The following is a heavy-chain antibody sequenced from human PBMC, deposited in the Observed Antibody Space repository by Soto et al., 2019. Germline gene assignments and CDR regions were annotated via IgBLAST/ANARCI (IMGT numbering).Heavy chain of an antibody. D-gene: IGHD1-26*01. Sequence: GASVKVSCKASGYTFTSYYINWVRQATGQGLEWMGWMNPNSGNTGYAQKFQGRVTMTRNTSISTAYMELSSLRSEDTAVYYCARGRHIVGAIIAAYWGQGTVVTVSS. CDR1: GYTFTSYY. V-gene: IGHV1-8*01. CDR3: ARGRHIVGAIIAAY. CDR2: MNPNSGNT. J-gene: IGHJ4*02.